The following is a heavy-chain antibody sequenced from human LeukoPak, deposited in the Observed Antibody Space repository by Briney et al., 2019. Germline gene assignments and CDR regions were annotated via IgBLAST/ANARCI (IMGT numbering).Heavy chain of an antibody. J-gene: IGHJ5*02. CDR3: AREALEGENPQMGNWFDP. CDR1: GGSISSYY. D-gene: IGHD1-1*01. V-gene: IGHV4-59*01. CDR2: IYYSGST. Sequence: PSETLSLTCTVSGGSISSYYWSRIRQPPGKGLEWIGYIYYSGSTNYNPSLKSRVTISVDTSKNQFSLKLSSVTAADTAVYYCAREALEGENPQMGNWFDPWGQGTLVTVSS.